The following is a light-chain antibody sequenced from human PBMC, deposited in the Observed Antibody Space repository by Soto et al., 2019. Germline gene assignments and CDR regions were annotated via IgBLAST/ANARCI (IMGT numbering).Light chain of an antibody. CDR2: DAS. Sequence: EIVLTQSPTTLCFSPLERATLSCRASQSVSSYLAWYQQKPGQAPRLLIYDASNRATGIPARFSGSGSGTDFTLTISSLEPEDFAVYYCQQRSNWLWTFGQGTKVDIK. V-gene: IGKV3-11*01. CDR1: QSVSSY. CDR3: QQRSNWLWT. J-gene: IGKJ1*01.